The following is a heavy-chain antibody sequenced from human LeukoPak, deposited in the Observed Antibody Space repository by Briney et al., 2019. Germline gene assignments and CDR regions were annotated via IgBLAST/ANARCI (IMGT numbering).Heavy chain of an antibody. V-gene: IGHV3-7*01. CDR3: ARDTVGSLDY. CDR1: GFTFTNYW. CDR2: IKQDGSTK. Sequence: PGGSLRLSCAASGFTFTNYWMAWVRQAPGKGLEWVANIKQDGSTKHYMDSLKGRFTISRDNPKNSLYLQMNSLRADDTAIYYCARDTVGSLDYWGQGILVTVAS. D-gene: IGHD1-26*01. J-gene: IGHJ4*02.